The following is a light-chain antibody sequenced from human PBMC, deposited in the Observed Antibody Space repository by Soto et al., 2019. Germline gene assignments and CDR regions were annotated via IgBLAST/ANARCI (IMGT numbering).Light chain of an antibody. V-gene: IGKV3-15*01. CDR3: QQYNNWPLT. J-gene: IGKJ4*01. Sequence: EIVLSQSPGTLSLSPGARATLSCRASQSVSSNYFAWYQQKPGQAPRLLIYGASTRATGIPARFSGSGSGTEFTLTISSLQSEDFAVYYCQQYNNWPLTFGGGSKVDI. CDR1: QSVSSNY. CDR2: GAS.